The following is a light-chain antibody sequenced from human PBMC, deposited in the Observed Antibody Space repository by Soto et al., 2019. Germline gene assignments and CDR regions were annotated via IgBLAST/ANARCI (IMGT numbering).Light chain of an antibody. J-gene: IGKJ4*01. CDR3: QQFNSYPLT. CDR1: QGISSA. V-gene: IGKV1-13*02. CDR2: DVS. Sequence: AIQLTQSPSSLSASVGDRVTITCRASQGISSALAWYQQKPGKAPKLLIYDVSSLETGAPSRFSCSGSGTDFTLTISSLKPEDFATYYCQQFNSYPLTVGGGTRVEIK.